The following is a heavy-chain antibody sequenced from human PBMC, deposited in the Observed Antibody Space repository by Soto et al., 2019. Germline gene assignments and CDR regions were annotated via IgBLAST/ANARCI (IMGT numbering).Heavy chain of an antibody. CDR3: ARDLQNLAFDY. CDR1: GFTFISYS. V-gene: IGHV3-21*01. J-gene: IGHJ4*02. CDR2: ISSSSSYI. Sequence: GGPLRLSCAAPGFTFISYSMNWVRQAPGKGLEWVSSISSSSSYIYYADSVKGRFTISRDNAKNSLYLQMSSLRAEDTAVYYCARDLQNLAFDYWGQGTLVTVSS.